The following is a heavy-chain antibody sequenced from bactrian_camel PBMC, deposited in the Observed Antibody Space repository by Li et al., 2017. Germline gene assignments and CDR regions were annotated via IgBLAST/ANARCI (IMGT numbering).Heavy chain of an antibody. V-gene: IGHV3S53*01. CDR2: ITAAGTT. D-gene: IGHD1*01. Sequence: HVQLVESGGGSVQAGGSLRLACTGSGFDIVDSYMGWYRRAPREKCELVSTITAAGTTAYSDSVRDRFTVSQDNGAKAIYLQMTSLMIEDTAVYYCVALGNGSMPDPDSACDIGGRGTQVTVS. CDR3: VALGNGSMPDPDSACDI. CDR1: GFDIVDSY. J-gene: IGHJ4*01.